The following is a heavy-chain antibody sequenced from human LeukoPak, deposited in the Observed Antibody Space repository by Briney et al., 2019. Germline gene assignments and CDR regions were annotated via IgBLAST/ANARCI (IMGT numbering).Heavy chain of an antibody. D-gene: IGHD2-15*01. Sequence: PGGSLRLSCGASGFTVSSYGMHWVRQAPGKGLEYVSGISSSGVSTFKANSVKGRSTISRENSKTPLYLQMGSLRVEDMAVYYCARGDYCSGDSCYRGYYGMDVWGQGTTVTVSS. CDR1: GFTVSSYG. CDR3: ARGDYCSGDSCYRGYYGMDV. CDR2: ISSSGVST. V-gene: IGHV3-64*01. J-gene: IGHJ6*02.